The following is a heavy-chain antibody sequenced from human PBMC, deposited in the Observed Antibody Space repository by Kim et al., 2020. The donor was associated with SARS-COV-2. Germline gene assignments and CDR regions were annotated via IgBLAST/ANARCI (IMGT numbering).Heavy chain of an antibody. V-gene: IGHV3-13*01. J-gene: IGHJ4*02. CDR2: IGAADDT. CDR3: ARERVGAFDY. CDR1: GFTFSTYA. Sequence: GGSLRLSCAASGFTFSTYAMFWIRQATGKGLEWVSTIGAADDTYYAASLMGRFSTFSENTMSSALLQINSLIAGDNAAYYYARERVGAFDYWCQGTL.